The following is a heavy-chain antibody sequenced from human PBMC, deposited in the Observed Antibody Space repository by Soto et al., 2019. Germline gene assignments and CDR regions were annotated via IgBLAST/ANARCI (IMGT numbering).Heavy chain of an antibody. CDR2: ISYDGSNK. D-gene: IGHD4-17*01. CDR3: AKDGTVGLDY. J-gene: IGHJ4*02. Sequence: QVQLVESGGGVVQPGRSLRLSCAASGFTFSSYGMHWVRQAPGKGLEWVAVISYDGSNKYYADSVKGRFSISRDNSKNTLYLQVNSLRAEDTAVYYCAKDGTVGLDYWGQGTLVSVSS. CDR1: GFTFSSYG. V-gene: IGHV3-30*18.